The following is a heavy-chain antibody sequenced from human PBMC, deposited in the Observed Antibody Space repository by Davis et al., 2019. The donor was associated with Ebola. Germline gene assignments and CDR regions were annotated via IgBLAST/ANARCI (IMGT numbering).Heavy chain of an antibody. V-gene: IGHV3-21*04. CDR1: GFTFSSYS. D-gene: IGHD4-17*01. Sequence: GESLKISCAASGFTFSSYSMNWVRQAPGKGLEWVSTIGAGGITKYYADSVKGRFTISRDNAKNSLYLQMNSLRAEDTALYYCAKAPTVTTWGNYYGMDVWGKGTTVTVSS. J-gene: IGHJ6*04. CDR2: IGAGGITK. CDR3: AKAPTVTTWGNYYGMDV.